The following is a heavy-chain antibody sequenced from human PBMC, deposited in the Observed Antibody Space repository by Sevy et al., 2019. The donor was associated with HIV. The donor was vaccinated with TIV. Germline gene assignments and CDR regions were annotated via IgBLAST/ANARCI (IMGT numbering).Heavy chain of an antibody. D-gene: IGHD3-16*01. Sequence: GGSLRLSCAASGFTFDDYTMNWVRQAPGKGLEWVSLITWDGGRTYYAASVKGRFTISRDNSKNTLYLQMNSLRTGDTALCYCAKDISGEGYLGSGYFDYWGQGTLVTVSS. V-gene: IGHV3-43*01. CDR2: ITWDGGRT. CDR3: AKDISGEGYLGSGYFDY. CDR1: GFTFDDYT. J-gene: IGHJ4*02.